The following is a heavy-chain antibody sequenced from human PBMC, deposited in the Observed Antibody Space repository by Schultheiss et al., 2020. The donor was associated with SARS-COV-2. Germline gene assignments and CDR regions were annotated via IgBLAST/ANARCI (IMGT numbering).Heavy chain of an antibody. CDR2: ISYDGSNE. Sequence: GGSLRLSCTASGFTFSSYSMNWVRQGPGQGLECVAVISYDGSNEYYADSVKGRFAISKDNSKNTLSLQMDSLRVEDTAIYFCAKEGYSSGRAGAFDVWGHGTVVTVSS. V-gene: IGHV3-30*18. J-gene: IGHJ3*01. CDR1: GFTFSSYS. D-gene: IGHD5-18*01. CDR3: AKEGYSSGRAGAFDV.